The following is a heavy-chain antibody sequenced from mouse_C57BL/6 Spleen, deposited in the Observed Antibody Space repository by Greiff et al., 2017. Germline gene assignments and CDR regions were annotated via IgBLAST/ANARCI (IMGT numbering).Heavy chain of an antibody. CDR1: GYTFTDYN. CDR2: INPNNGGT. V-gene: IGHV1-18*01. D-gene: IGHD1-1*01. J-gene: IGHJ4*01. Sequence: EVKLQQSGPELVKPGASVKIPCKASGYTFTDYNMDWVKQSHGKSLEWIGDINPNNGGTIYNQKFKGKATLTVDKSSSTAYMELRSLTSEDTAVYYCARIITTVVAYYYAMDYWGQGTSVTVSS. CDR3: ARIITTVVAYYYAMDY.